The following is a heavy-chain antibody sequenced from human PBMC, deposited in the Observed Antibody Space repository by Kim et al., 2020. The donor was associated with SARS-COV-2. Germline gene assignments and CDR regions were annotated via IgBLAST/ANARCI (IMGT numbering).Heavy chain of an antibody. CDR3: TTDTIFGVVNWFDP. CDR1: GFTFSNAW. Sequence: GGSLRLSCAASGFTFSNAWMSWVRQAPGKGLEWVGRIKSKTDGGTTDYAAPVKGRFTISRDDSKNTLYLQMNSLKTEDTAVYYCTTDTIFGVVNWFDPWGQGTLVTVSS. V-gene: IGHV3-15*01. CDR2: IKSKTDGGTT. J-gene: IGHJ5*02. D-gene: IGHD3-3*01.